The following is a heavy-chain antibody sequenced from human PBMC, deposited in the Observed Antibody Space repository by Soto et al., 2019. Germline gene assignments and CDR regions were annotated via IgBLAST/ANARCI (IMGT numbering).Heavy chain of an antibody. CDR3: ARGYAGSGGNWFDP. CDR2: IYHIGST. CDR1: GGSISSGCYS. V-gene: IGHV4-30-2*01. D-gene: IGHD1-1*01. J-gene: IGHJ5*02. Sequence: SETLSLTCAVSGGSISSGCYSWSWIRQPPGKGLEWIGYIYHIGSTYYNPSLKSRVTISVDRSKNQFSLKLSSVTAADTAVYYCARGYAGSGGNWFDPWGQGALVTVSS.